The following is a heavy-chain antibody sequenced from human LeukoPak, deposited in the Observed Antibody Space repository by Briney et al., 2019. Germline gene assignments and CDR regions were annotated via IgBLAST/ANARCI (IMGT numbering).Heavy chain of an antibody. CDR1: GFTFDDYA. D-gene: IGHD6-19*01. Sequence: GGSLRLSCAASGFTFDDYAMHWVRQAPGKGLEWVSGISWNSGTKDYADSVKGRFTISRDNAKKSLYLQMNSLRPEDTALYYCAKAAGDWYFDLWGRGTLVSVSS. CDR3: AKAAGDWYFDL. CDR2: ISWNSGTK. V-gene: IGHV3-9*01. J-gene: IGHJ2*01.